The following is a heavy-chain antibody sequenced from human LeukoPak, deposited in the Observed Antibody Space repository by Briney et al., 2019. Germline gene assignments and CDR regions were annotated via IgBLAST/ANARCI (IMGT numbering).Heavy chain of an antibody. D-gene: IGHD3-22*01. Sequence: ASVKVSCKASNYTLSNYGITWVRQAPGHSLEWMGWISADNGNTHYAQKIQGRVTMTTDTSTSTAYMELRSLRSDDTAVYYCAFDSSGYSEDFDYWGQGTVVTVSS. J-gene: IGHJ4*02. CDR3: AFDSSGYSEDFDY. CDR2: ISADNGNT. CDR1: NYTLSNYG. V-gene: IGHV1-18*01.